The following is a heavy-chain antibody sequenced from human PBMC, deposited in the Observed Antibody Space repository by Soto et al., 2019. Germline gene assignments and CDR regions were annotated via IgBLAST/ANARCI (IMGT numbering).Heavy chain of an antibody. CDR3: ARDFSKTTVGVVDS. Sequence: QVQLEESGGGLVKPGQSLRLSCATSGFIFSDYYMAWIRQAPGKGLEWIGYINNGGGIVHYSDAVRGRVRISRDNTKMSLYLQMTSLRAEDTAIYYCARDFSKTTVGVVDSWGQGALVTVSS. CDR2: INNGGGIV. CDR1: GFIFSDYY. D-gene: IGHD4-17*01. J-gene: IGHJ4*02. V-gene: IGHV3-11*01.